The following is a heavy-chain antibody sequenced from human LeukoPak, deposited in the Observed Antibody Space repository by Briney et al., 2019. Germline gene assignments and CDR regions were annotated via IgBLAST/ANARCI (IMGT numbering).Heavy chain of an antibody. J-gene: IGHJ6*03. CDR3: ARGLEGYSSGWYSSYYYYMDV. V-gene: IGHV4-59*01. CDR2: IYYSGST. D-gene: IGHD6-19*01. CDR1: GGSISSYY. Sequence: SETLSLTCTVSGGSISSYYWSWIRQPPGRGLEWIGYIYYSGSTNYNPSLKSRVTISVDTSKNQFSLKLSSVTAADTAVYYCARGLEGYSSGWYSSYYYYMDVWGKGTTVTISS.